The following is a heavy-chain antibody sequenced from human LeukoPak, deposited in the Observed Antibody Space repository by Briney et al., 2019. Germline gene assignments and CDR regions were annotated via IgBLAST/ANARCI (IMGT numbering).Heavy chain of an antibody. V-gene: IGHV1-69*13. CDR3: ARGVDTAPSFDY. J-gene: IGHJ4*02. CDR1: GYTFTSYD. CDR2: ISPIFGTA. Sequence: SVKVSCKDSGYTFTSYDISWVRQAPGPGLEWMGGISPIFGTANNAQKFQGRVTITADESTSTAYMELSRLRPEDTAVYYCARGVDTAPSFDYWGQGTLVTVSS. D-gene: IGHD5-18*01.